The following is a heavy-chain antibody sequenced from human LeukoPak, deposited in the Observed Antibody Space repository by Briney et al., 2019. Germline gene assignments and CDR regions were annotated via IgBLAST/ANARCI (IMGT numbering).Heavy chain of an antibody. V-gene: IGHV7-4-1*02. J-gene: IGHJ4*02. D-gene: IGHD6-13*01. CDR1: GYTFTNYA. CDR3: ARGDTGPTYNSNWYETDY. CDR2: INANTGNP. Sequence: GASVKVSCKASGYTFTNYAINWVRQATGKGLEWMGWINANTGNPTYALGFTGRFVLSLDTSASTAYLQISSLKAEDTAVYYCARGDTGPTYNSNWYETDYWGQGTLVTVSS.